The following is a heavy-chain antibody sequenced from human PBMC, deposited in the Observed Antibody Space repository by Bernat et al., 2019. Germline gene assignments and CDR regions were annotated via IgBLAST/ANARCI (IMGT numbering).Heavy chain of an antibody. Sequence: QLQLQESGPGLVKTSETLSLTCTVSGGSISSGGYYWSWIRQHPGKGLEWIGYIYYSGSTYYNPSLKSRVTISVDTSKKQFSLKLSSVTAADTAVYYCARVALGIAAAGTWFDYWGQGTLVTVSS. CDR1: GGSISSGGYY. CDR3: ARVALGIAAAGTWFDY. J-gene: IGHJ4*02. D-gene: IGHD6-13*01. V-gene: IGHV4-31*03. CDR2: IYYSGST.